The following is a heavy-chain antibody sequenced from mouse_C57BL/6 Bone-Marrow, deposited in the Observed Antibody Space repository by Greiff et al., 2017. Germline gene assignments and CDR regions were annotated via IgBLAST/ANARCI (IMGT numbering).Heavy chain of an antibody. J-gene: IGHJ4*01. CDR3: ARVQYYGSRDYCAMDY. V-gene: IGHV5-16*01. CDR2: INYDGGST. D-gene: IGHD1-1*01. CDR1: GYTFTDYY. Sequence: EVQLVQSEGGLVQPGSSMKLSCTASGYTFTDYYMAWVRQIPEKGLEWVANINYDGGSTYYLDSLKSRFIISRDNAKNIQYLQMSSLKSEDTATYYGARVQYYGSRDYCAMDYWGQGTSVTVSS.